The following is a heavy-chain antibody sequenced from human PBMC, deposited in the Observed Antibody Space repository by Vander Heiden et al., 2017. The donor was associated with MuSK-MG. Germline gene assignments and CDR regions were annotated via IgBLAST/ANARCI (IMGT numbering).Heavy chain of an antibody. Sequence: QVQLVESGGGVVQPGRSLRLSCAASGFTCSSYAMHWVRQAPGKGLEWVSVLSYDGSNKYSAASVKGRLTIARDNSKNTLYLQMNSLRPEDTAVYYCASGDTSGWYEGNAFDIWGQGTMGTVSS. V-gene: IGHV3-30*04. CDR3: ASGDTSGWYEGNAFDI. J-gene: IGHJ3*02. CDR2: LSYDGSNK. D-gene: IGHD6-19*01. CDR1: GFTCSSYA.